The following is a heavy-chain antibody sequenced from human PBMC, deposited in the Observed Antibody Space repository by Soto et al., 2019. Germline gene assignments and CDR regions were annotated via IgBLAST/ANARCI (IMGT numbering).Heavy chain of an antibody. D-gene: IGHD6-13*01. CDR3: ATDRADHFDY. Sequence: VASVKVSCKASGYTFTSYYMHWVRQAPGQGLEWMGIINPSGGSTIYAQKFQGRVTMTEDTSTDTAYMELSSLRSEDTAVYYCATDRADHFDYWGQGTLVTVSS. V-gene: IGHV1-46*01. CDR1: GYTFTSYY. CDR2: INPSGGST. J-gene: IGHJ4*02.